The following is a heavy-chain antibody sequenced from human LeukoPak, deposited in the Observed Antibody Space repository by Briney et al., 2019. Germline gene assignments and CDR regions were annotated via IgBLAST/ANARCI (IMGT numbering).Heavy chain of an antibody. CDR2: ISHDGSNK. J-gene: IGHJ4*02. V-gene: IGHV3-30*18. CDR1: GFTFSSYG. CDR3: AKTNYYDSSGYFDY. D-gene: IGHD3-22*01. Sequence: GSLRLSCAASGFTFSSYGMHWVRQAPGKGLEWVAAISHDGSNKYYADSVKGRFTISRDNTKNTLYLQMNSLRAEDTAVYYCAKTNYYDSSGYFDYWGQGTLVTVSS.